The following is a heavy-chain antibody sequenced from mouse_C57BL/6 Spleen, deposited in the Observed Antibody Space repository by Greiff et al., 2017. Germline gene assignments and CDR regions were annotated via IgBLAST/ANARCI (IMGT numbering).Heavy chain of an antibody. CDR2: ISYDGSN. V-gene: IGHV3-6*01. D-gene: IGHD2-3*01. Sequence: ESGPGLVKPSQSLSLTCSVTGYSITSGYYWNWIRQFPGNKLEWMGYISYDGSNNYNPSLKNRISITRDTSKNQFFLKLNSVTTEDTATYYGAREWLLRYFDYWGQGTTLTVSS. J-gene: IGHJ2*01. CDR1: GYSITSGYY. CDR3: AREWLLRYFDY.